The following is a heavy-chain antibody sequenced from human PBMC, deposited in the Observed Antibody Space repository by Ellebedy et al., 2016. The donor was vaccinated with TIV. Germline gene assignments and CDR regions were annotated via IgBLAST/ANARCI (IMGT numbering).Heavy chain of an antibody. D-gene: IGHD4-23*01. CDR2: FYYTGST. Sequence: SETLSLXXTVSGDFISSYFWSWIRQPPDKGLEWIGHFYYTGSTNYNPSLKSRVAISGDTSKNQFSLKLSSVTAADTAVYYCASWGDYGGNRHLDYWGQGTLVTVSS. CDR3: ASWGDYGGNRHLDY. V-gene: IGHV4-59*01. CDR1: GDFISSYF. J-gene: IGHJ4*02.